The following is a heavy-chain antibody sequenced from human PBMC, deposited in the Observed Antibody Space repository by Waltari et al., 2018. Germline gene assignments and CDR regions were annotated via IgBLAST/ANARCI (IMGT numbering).Heavy chain of an antibody. J-gene: IGHJ4*02. CDR1: GGSIRRSRSH. Sequence: QLQLQESGPGLVKPSATLSLTCTVSGGSIRRSRSHWAWTRQTPAKGLEWIGNIYYGGSSYYNPSLKGRVTISVDTFKNQFSLKVNSVTAADTAVYFCARLDSPMVRGVLFDYWGRGSLVTVSS. V-gene: IGHV4-39*01. CDR3: ARLDSPMVRGVLFDY. CDR2: IYYGGSS. D-gene: IGHD3-10*01.